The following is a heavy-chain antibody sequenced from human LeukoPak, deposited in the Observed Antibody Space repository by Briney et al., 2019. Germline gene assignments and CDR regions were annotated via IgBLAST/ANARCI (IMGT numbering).Heavy chain of an antibody. J-gene: IGHJ4*02. V-gene: IGHV1-69*13. Sequence: ASVKVSCKASGGTFSSYAISWVRQAPGQGLEWMGGIIPIFGTANYAQKFQGRVTITADESTSTAYMELSSLRSEDTAVCYCARGIPQKFDYWGQGTLVTVSS. D-gene: IGHD2-2*02. CDR2: IIPIFGTA. CDR1: GGTFSSYA. CDR3: ARGIPQKFDY.